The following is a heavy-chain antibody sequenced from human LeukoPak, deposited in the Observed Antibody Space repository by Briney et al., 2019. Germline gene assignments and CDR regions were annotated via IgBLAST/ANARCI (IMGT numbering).Heavy chain of an antibody. CDR3: ARTGDYSRHFDY. V-gene: IGHV2-70*11. Sequence: SGPTLVNPTQTLTLTCTFSGFSLTTSGMCVSWIRQPPGKALEWLARIDRDDDKYYSTSTSLKTRLTISKDTSKNQVVLTMTNMDPVDTATYYCARTGDYSRHFDYWGQGTLVTVSS. CDR2: IDRDDDK. D-gene: IGHD2-21*01. CDR1: GFSLTTSGMC. J-gene: IGHJ4*02.